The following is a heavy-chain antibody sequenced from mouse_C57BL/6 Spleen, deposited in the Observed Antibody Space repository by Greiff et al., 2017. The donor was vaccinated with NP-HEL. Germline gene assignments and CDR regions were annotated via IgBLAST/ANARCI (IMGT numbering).Heavy chain of an antibody. V-gene: IGHV5-17*01. D-gene: IGHD2-5*01. J-gene: IGHJ4*01. CDR3: ARSPPYSNCYAMDY. Sequence: DVKLVESGGGLVKPGGSLKLSCAASGFTFSDYGMHWVRQAPEKGLEWVAYISSGSSTIYYADTVKGRFTISRDNAKNTLFLQMTSLRSEDTAMYYCARSPPYSNCYAMDYWGQGTSVTVSS. CDR2: ISSGSSTI. CDR1: GFTFSDYG.